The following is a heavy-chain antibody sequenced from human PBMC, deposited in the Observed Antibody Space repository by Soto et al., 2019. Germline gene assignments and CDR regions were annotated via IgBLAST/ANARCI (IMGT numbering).Heavy chain of an antibody. V-gene: IGHV4-59*01. CDR3: ATGRVYFGSEY. J-gene: IGHJ4*02. CDR1: GGSITSYY. D-gene: IGHD3-10*01. CDR2: IYYNGNI. Sequence: QVQLQESGPGLVKPLETLSLTCTVPGGSITSYYWSWVRQPPGKGLEWIGYIYYNGNINYNPSLKRRRTISLDTSKNQFSLRLSPVTAADTAVCYCATGRVYFGSEYWGQGTLVTVSS.